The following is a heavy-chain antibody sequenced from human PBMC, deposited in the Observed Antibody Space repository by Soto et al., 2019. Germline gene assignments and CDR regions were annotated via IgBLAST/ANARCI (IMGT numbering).Heavy chain of an antibody. CDR3: AREGGESSDRLYSVDS. Sequence: QVQLQESGPGLVKPSQTLSLTCTVSGGSTSRDNYWSWIRQPPGKGLEWIGHIYYSGNTDYNPSLKTRLAISIDTSKNQFSLKLSSVTAAETAVYFCAREGGESSDRLYSVDSWGQASLVTVSS. CDR2: IYYSGNT. J-gene: IGHJ4*02. D-gene: IGHD2-15*01. CDR1: GGSTSRDNY. V-gene: IGHV4-30-4*01.